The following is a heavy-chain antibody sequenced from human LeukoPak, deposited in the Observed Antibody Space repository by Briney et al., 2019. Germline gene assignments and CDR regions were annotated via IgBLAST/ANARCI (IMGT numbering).Heavy chain of an antibody. D-gene: IGHD4-17*01. CDR1: GYSFTSYW. CDR2: IYPGDSDT. Sequence: GESLKISCKGSGYSFTSYWIGWVRQMPGKGLEWMGIIYPGDSDTKYCPSFQGQVTISADKSISTAYLQWSSLKASDTAMYYCAIAYGDYEPRYGMDVWGQGTTVTVSS. J-gene: IGHJ6*02. CDR3: AIAYGDYEPRYGMDV. V-gene: IGHV5-51*01.